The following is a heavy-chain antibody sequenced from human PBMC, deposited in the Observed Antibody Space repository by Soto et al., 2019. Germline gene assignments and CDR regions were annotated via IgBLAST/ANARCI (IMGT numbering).Heavy chain of an antibody. CDR3: ARSGYYYPLDFDH. Sequence: HPGVSLRLSCAASGFTFSSSAMSWVRQAPGKGLEWVSAISGSGGSTYYADTVKGRFTVSRDNSKNTLYLQMNSLRAEDTAVYYCARSGYYYPLDFDHWGQGNLVTVSS. D-gene: IGHD3-22*01. V-gene: IGHV3-23*01. CDR1: GFTFSSSA. CDR2: ISGSGGST. J-gene: IGHJ4*02.